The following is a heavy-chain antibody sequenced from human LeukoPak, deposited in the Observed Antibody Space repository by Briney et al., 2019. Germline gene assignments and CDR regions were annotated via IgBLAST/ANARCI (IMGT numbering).Heavy chain of an antibody. CDR1: GYTLTSYY. Sequence: ASVKVSCKASGYTLTSYYMHWVRQAPGQGLEWMGIINPSGGSTSYAQKFQGRVTMTRDTSTSTVYMELSSLRSEDTAVYYCASAIFGVVMNDAFDIWGQGTMVTVSS. CDR2: INPSGGST. V-gene: IGHV1-46*01. J-gene: IGHJ3*02. CDR3: ASAIFGVVMNDAFDI. D-gene: IGHD3-3*01.